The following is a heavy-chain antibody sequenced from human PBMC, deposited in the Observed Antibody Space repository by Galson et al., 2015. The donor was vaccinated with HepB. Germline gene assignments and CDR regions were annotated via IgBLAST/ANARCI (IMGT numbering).Heavy chain of an antibody. V-gene: IGHV7-4-1*02. Sequence: SVKVSCKASGYTFTSYAMNWVRQAPGQGLEWMGWINTNTGNPTYAQGFTGRFVFSLDTSVSTAYLQISSLKAEDTAVYYCARYQDYDILTGYYIPDYWGQGTLVTVSS. CDR2: INTNTGNP. D-gene: IGHD3-9*01. J-gene: IGHJ4*02. CDR1: GYTFTSYA. CDR3: ARYQDYDILTGYYIPDY.